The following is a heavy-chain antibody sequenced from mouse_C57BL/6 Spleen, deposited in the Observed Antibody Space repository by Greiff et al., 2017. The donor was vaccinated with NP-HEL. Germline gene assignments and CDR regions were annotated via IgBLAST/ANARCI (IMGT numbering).Heavy chain of an antibody. CDR2: IWSGGST. V-gene: IGHV2-2*01. D-gene: IGHD2-4*01. Sequence: VKLMESGPGLVQPSQSLSITCTVSGFSLTSYGVHWVRQSPGKGLEWLGVIWSGGSTDYNAAFISRLSISKDNSKSQVFFKMNSLQADDTAIYYCARNTIYYDYDVSFAYWGQGTLVTVSA. CDR3: ARNTIYYDYDVSFAY. CDR1: GFSLTSYG. J-gene: IGHJ3*01.